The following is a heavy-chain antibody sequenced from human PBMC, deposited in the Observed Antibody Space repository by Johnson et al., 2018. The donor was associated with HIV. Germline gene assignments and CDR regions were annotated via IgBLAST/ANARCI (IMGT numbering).Heavy chain of an antibody. CDR1: GFTFDDYD. CDR2: IKSKTDGGTT. J-gene: IGHJ3*02. V-gene: IGHV3-15*01. CDR3: ARDMRWSKAVDI. D-gene: IGHD3-3*01. Sequence: EVQLVESGGGAVRPGGSLRISCAASGFTFDDYDMKWVRQAPGKGLEWVGRIKSKTDGGTTDYAAPVKGRFTISRDNAKNSLYLQMNSLGAEDTAVYYWARDMRWSKAVDIWGQGTMVTVSS.